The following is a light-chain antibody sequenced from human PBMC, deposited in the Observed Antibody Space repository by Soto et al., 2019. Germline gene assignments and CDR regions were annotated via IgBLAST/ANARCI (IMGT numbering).Light chain of an antibody. Sequence: EIVLTQSPGTLSLSPGERATLSCRASQSVSSSYLAWSQQKPGQAPRLLMYAASNRATGIPDRFSGSGSGADFTLTISRLEPEDFAVYYCQQYGSSPKTFGQGTKGDIK. CDR1: QSVSSSY. CDR3: QQYGSSPKT. J-gene: IGKJ1*01. CDR2: AAS. V-gene: IGKV3-20*01.